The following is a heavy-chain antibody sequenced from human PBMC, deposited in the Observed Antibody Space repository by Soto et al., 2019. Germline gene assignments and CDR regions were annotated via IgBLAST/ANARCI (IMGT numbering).Heavy chain of an antibody. CDR2: IWFDGSNE. J-gene: IGHJ6*02. CDR3: ARGSLYCSSTSCSYGMDV. D-gene: IGHD2-15*01. Sequence: PVGSLRLSCAASGFTFSDYGMHWVRQAPGEGLQWVAVIWFDGSNEHYADSVKGRFTISRDNSKNTLYLQMYSLRAGDTAVYYCARGSLYCSSTSCSYGMDVWGQGTTVTVSS. V-gene: IGHV3-33*01. CDR1: GFTFSDYG.